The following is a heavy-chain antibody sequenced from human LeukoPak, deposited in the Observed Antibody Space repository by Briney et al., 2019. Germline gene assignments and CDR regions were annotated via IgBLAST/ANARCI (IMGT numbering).Heavy chain of an antibody. CDR2: INPNSGGT. J-gene: IGHJ5*02. CDR1: GYTFTGYY. D-gene: IGHD6-13*01. V-gene: IGHV1-2*02. CDR3: ARDKGIAGSNWFDP. Sequence: ASVKVPCKASGYTFTGYYMHWVRQAPGQGLEWMGWINPNSGGTNYAQKFQGRVTMTRNTSISTAYMELGRLRSDDTAVYYCARDKGIAGSNWFDPWGQGTLVTVSS.